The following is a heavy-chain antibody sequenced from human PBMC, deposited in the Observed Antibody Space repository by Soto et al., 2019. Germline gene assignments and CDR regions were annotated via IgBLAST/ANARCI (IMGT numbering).Heavy chain of an antibody. D-gene: IGHD3-22*01. CDR3: ARWYHYYDSSGYDKWAAFEI. V-gene: IGHV3-21*01. J-gene: IGHJ3*02. CDR1: GFTFSSYS. CDR2: ISSSSSYI. Sequence: EVQLVESGGGLVKPGGSLRLSCAASGFTFSSYSMNWVRQAPGKGLEWVSSISSSSSYIYYADSVKGRFTISRDNAKNSLYLQLTSLRAEDTAVYYCARWYHYYDSSGYDKWAAFEIWGQGTMVTVSS.